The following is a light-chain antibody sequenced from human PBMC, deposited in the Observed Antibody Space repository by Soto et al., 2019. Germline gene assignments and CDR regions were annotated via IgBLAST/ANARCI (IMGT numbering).Light chain of an antibody. J-gene: IGKJ3*01. CDR1: QSVGSNY. V-gene: IGKV3-20*01. Sequence: EIVLTQSPGTLSLSPGERATLYCRASQSVGSNYLAWYQQKPGQAPRVLIYGASSRATGIPDRFSGSGSGADFTLTISTLEPEDFAVYYCQQDTTSPFTFGAGTKVDIK. CDR2: GAS. CDR3: QQDTTSPFT.